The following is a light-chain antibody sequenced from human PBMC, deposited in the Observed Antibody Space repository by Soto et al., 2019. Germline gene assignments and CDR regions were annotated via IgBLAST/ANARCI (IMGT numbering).Light chain of an antibody. CDR3: CSYAGSYTYV. CDR2: EVT. CDR1: RSDVGAYNY. Sequence: QSALTQPASVSGSPGQSIAISCTGTRSDVGAYNYVSWYQQHPGKAPKLMISEVTNRPSGVSDRFSGSKSGNTASLTISGLQAEDEADYYCCSYAGSYTYVFGTETKLTVL. V-gene: IGLV2-14*01. J-gene: IGLJ1*01.